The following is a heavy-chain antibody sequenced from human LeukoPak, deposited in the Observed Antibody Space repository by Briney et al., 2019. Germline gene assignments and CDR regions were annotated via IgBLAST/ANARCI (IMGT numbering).Heavy chain of an antibody. CDR2: IYYSGST. D-gene: IGHD3-3*01. Sequence: SETLSLTCTVYGGSISSSSYYWGWIRQPPGKGLEWIASIYYSGSTYYNPSLKSRVTISVDTSKNQFSLKLSSVTAADTAVYYCARQIAYYDFWSGYFFDYWGQGTLVTVS. CDR1: GGSISSSSYY. CDR3: ARQIAYYDFWSGYFFDY. V-gene: IGHV4-39*01. J-gene: IGHJ4*02.